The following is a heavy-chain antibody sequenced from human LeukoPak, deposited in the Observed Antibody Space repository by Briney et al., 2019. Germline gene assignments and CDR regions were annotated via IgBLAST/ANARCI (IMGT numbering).Heavy chain of an antibody. V-gene: IGHV1-18*01. CDR2: ISGYNGNT. CDR3: ARDESGSGFDY. CDR1: GYTFTKYT. J-gene: IGHJ4*02. D-gene: IGHD3-10*01. Sequence: ASVKVSCKASGYTFTKYTMHWVRQAPGQRLEWMGWISGYNGNTNYAQNLQGRVTMTTDTSTSTAYMELRSLRSDDTAVYYCARDESGSGFDYWGQGTLVTVSS.